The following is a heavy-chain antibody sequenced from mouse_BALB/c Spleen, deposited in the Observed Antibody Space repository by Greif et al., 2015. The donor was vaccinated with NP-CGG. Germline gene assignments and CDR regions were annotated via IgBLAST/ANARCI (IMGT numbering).Heavy chain of an antibody. CDR1: GFTFSSYA. V-gene: IGHV5-9-3*01. CDR3: ARHTTVSYFDY. CDR2: ISSGGSYT. D-gene: IGHD1-1*01. Sequence: EVKLMESGGGLVKPGGSLKLSCAASGFTFSSYAMSWVRQTPEKRLEWVATISSGGSYTYYPDSVKGRFTISRDNAKNTLYLQMSSLRSEDTAMYYCARHTTVSYFDYWGQGTTLTVSS. J-gene: IGHJ2*01.